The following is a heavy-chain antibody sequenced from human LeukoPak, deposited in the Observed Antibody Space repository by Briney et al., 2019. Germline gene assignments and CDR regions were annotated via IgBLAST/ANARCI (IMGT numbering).Heavy chain of an antibody. CDR1: GFTFSDYY. CDR3: VRTYDENPLGWFDP. Sequence: GGSLRLSCAASGFTFSDYYMSWIRQAPGKGLEWVSYISSSSSYTNYADSVKGRFTISRDNSKNTLYLQMSSLRPDDTAVYYCVRTYDENPLGWFDPWGQGTLVTVSS. V-gene: IGHV3-11*06. CDR2: ISSSSSYT. J-gene: IGHJ5*02. D-gene: IGHD5-12*01.